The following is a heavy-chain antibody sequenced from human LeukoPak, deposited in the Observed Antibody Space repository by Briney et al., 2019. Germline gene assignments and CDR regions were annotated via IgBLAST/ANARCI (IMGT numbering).Heavy chain of an antibody. CDR3: ARDGFGELWHAFDI. V-gene: IGHV1-46*01. Sequence: ASVKVSCKASGYTFTSYYMHWVRQAPGQGLEWMGIINASDGRTSYAQKFQGRVTMTRDMSTSTVYMELRSLRSDDTAVYYCARDGFGELWHAFDIWGQGTMVTVSS. J-gene: IGHJ3*02. D-gene: IGHD3-10*01. CDR1: GYTFTSYY. CDR2: INASDGRT.